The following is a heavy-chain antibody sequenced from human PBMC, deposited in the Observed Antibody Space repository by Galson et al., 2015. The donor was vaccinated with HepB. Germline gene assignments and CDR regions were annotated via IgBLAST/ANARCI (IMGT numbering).Heavy chain of an antibody. J-gene: IGHJ4*02. Sequence: SLRLSCAASGFTFSSYAMHWVRQAPGKGLEYVSAISSNGGSTYYANPVKGRFTISRDNANSSLFLQMNNLRDEDTAVYYCARGGASGIYSLLVPIYWGQGILVTVSS. CDR3: ARGGASGIYSLLVPIY. CDR1: GFTFSSYA. CDR2: ISSNGGST. V-gene: IGHV3-64*01. D-gene: IGHD3-10*01.